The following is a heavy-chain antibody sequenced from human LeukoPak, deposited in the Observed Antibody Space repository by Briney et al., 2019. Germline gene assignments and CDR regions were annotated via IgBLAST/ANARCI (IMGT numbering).Heavy chain of an antibody. CDR1: GFTFDDYN. Sequence: GGSLRLSCAASGFTFDDYNMSWARQAPGKGLEWVPGINWNGGSTGYADSVKGRFTISRDNAKNSLYLQMNSLRAEDTALYYCARDGLVDTPMGAGYWGQGTLVTVSS. V-gene: IGHV3-20*04. D-gene: IGHD5-18*01. CDR2: INWNGGST. J-gene: IGHJ4*02. CDR3: ARDGLVDTPMGAGY.